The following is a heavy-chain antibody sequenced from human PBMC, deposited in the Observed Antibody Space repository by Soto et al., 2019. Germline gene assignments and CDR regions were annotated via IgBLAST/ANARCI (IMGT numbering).Heavy chain of an antibody. J-gene: IGHJ6*02. CDR3: AREEHRLGFSYGIDV. V-gene: IGHV1-69*12. CDR1: GGTFSSYA. CDR2: IIPISGTA. Sequence: QVQLVQSGAEVKKPGSSVKVSCKASGGTFSSYAISWVRQAPGQGLEWMGGIIPISGTANYAQKFQGRVTITADESTTTAYMKLSSLRSEDTAVYYCAREEHRLGFSYGIDVWGQATTVTVSS. D-gene: IGHD1-1*01.